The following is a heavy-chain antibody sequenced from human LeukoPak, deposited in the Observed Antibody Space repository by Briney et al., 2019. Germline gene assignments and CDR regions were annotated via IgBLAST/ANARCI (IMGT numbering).Heavy chain of an antibody. V-gene: IGHV5-51*01. D-gene: IGHD4-17*01. Sequence: GESLKISCKGSGYTLTNDWIGWVRQMPGKGLEWLGIIYVVDSDTRYRPSFQGQVTISADKSINTAYLRWSSLKASDTAMYYCARSRYYGDTYYFDYWGLGTLVTVSS. CDR1: GYTLTNDW. J-gene: IGHJ4*02. CDR2: IYVVDSDT. CDR3: ARSRYYGDTYYFDY.